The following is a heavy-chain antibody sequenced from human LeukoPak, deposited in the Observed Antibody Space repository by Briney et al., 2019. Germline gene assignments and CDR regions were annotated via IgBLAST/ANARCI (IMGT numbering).Heavy chain of an antibody. CDR2: ISGSGGST. CDR3: ALSIVVVPAAAYFDY. Sequence: PGGSLRLSCAASGFTFSSYAMSWVRQAPGKGLEWVSAISGSGGSTYYADSVKGRFTISRDNSKNTLYLQMNSLRAEDTAVYYCALSIVVVPAAAYFDYWGQGTLVTVSS. D-gene: IGHD2-2*01. J-gene: IGHJ4*02. V-gene: IGHV3-23*01. CDR1: GFTFSSYA.